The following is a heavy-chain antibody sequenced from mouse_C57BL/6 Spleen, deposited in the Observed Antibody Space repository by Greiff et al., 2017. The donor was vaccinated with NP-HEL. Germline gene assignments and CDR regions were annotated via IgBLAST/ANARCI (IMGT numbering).Heavy chain of an antibody. D-gene: IGHD1-1*01. CDR2: IYPRSGNT. J-gene: IGHJ4*01. Sequence: VQLQQSGAELARPGASVKLSCKASGYTFTSYGISWVKQRTGQGLEWIGEIYPRSGNTYYNEKFKGKATLTADKSSSTAYMELRSLTSEDSAVYFCARFYYGSSHYYAMDYWGQGTSVTVSS. CDR1: GYTFTSYG. V-gene: IGHV1-81*01. CDR3: ARFYYGSSHYYAMDY.